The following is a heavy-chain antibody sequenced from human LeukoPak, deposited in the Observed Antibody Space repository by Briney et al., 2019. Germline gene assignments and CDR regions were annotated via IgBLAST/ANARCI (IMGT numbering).Heavy chain of an antibody. J-gene: IGHJ5*02. D-gene: IGHD6-6*01. V-gene: IGHV3-30*18. CDR3: AKEGIDSGSNWFDP. Sequence: GRSLRLSCAASGFTFSSYGMHWVRQAPGKGLEWVAVISYDGSNKYYADSVKGRFTISRDNSKNTLYLQMNSLRAEDTAVYYCAKEGIDSGSNWFDPWGQGTLVTVPS. CDR2: ISYDGSNK. CDR1: GFTFSSYG.